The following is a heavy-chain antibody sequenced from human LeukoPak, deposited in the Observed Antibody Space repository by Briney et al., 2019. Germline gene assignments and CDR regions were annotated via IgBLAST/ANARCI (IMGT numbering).Heavy chain of an antibody. CDR3: ARTYSGYDHFDY. D-gene: IGHD5-12*01. CDR2: IYYSGST. Sequence: SETLSLTCTVSGGSISSSSYYWGWIRQPPGKGLECIGSIYYSGSTYYNPSLKSRVTISVDTSKNQFSLKLSSVTAADTAVYYCARTYSGYDHFDYWGQGTLVTVSS. J-gene: IGHJ4*02. CDR1: GGSISSSSYY. V-gene: IGHV4-39*01.